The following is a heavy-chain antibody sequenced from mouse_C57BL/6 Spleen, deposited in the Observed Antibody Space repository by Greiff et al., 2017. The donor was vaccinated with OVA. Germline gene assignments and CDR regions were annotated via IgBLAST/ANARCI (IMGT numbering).Heavy chain of an antibody. D-gene: IGHD2-1*01. CDR1: GYTFTSYW. Sequence: QVQLQQPGAELVKPGASVKLSCKASGYTFTSYWMHWVKQRPGQGLEWIGMIHPNSGSTNYNEKFKSKATLTVDKTSITAYMQHSSLTSEDTAVYYCARKGGNYSFDYWGQGTTLTVSS. CDR3: ARKGGNYSFDY. J-gene: IGHJ2*01. CDR2: IHPNSGST. V-gene: IGHV1-64*01.